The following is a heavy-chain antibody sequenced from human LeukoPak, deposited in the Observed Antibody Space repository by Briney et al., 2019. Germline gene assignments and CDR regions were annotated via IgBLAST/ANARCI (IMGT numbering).Heavy chain of an antibody. J-gene: IGHJ4*02. Sequence: PSETLSLTCGVSGGSITNTNYWTWVRQPPGKGLEWIGEVNLQGSTNYNPSLMGRVSIAVDTSENHISLQLTSVTAADTAVYYCAREGGPYRPLDYSGQGTLVTVSS. V-gene: IGHV4-4*02. CDR2: VNLQGST. CDR3: AREGGPYRPLDY. CDR1: GGSITNTNY.